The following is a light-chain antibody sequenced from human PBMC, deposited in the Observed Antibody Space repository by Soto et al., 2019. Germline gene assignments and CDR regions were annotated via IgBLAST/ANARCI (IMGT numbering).Light chain of an antibody. J-gene: IGKJ4*01. CDR3: QQVSSFPLT. CDR1: QGITTS. CDR2: DAS. V-gene: IGKV1-12*01. Sequence: DSQMPQSPSCVFASVGDRGITNSWASQGITTSLAWYPPQPGKAPKLLIFDASSLQSGVPSRFSGSGSGTDFTLTISSLQPEDGATYVCQQVSSFPLTFGGGTKVDIK.